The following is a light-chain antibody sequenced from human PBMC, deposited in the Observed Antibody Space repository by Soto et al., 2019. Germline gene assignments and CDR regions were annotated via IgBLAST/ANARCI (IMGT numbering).Light chain of an antibody. CDR3: QHHNNWPLVT. Sequence: EIVLTQSPGTLSLSPGERGSLSCRASQSVSSSYLAWYQQKPGQAHRLLIYEASTRATGIPARFSGSESRTEFTLTINGLQTEDFAVYYCQHHNNWPLVTFGPGTKVDIK. CDR2: EAS. J-gene: IGKJ3*01. CDR1: QSVSSSY. V-gene: IGKV3-15*01.